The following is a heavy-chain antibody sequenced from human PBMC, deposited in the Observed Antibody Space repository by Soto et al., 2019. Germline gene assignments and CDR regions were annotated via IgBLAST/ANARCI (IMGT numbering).Heavy chain of an antibody. CDR2: IWDDGRDK. Sequence: VQLLESGGGVVQSGTSLRLSCVASGFTLSSHGMHWVRQAPGKGLEWVSFIWDDGRDKYYADSVEGRFLISRDNSKNTMTLQVKILRPEDTALYYCVRGATTTGWFDAFDLWGRGTMVTVSS. J-gene: IGHJ3*01. V-gene: IGHV3-33*03. CDR3: VRGATTTGWFDAFDL. CDR1: GFTLSSHG. D-gene: IGHD6-19*01.